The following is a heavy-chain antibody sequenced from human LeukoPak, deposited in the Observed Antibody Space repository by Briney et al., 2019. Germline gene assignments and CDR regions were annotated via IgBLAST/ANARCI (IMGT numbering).Heavy chain of an antibody. CDR2: IYYRGST. CDR3: ARGPGGYFDPFDP. V-gene: IGHV4-59*01. CDR1: GASISSYY. Sequence: SETLSPTCTVSGASISSYYWSWIRQHPGKGLGWIGYIYYRGSTNYNPSLKSRATISVDTSKNQFSLKLSSVAAAGTAVYYCARGPGGYFDPFDPWGQGTLVTVSS. D-gene: IGHD3-9*01. J-gene: IGHJ5*02.